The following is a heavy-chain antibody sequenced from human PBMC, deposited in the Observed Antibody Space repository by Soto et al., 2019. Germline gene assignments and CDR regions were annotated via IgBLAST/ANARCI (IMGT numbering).Heavy chain of an antibody. CDR3: ARSSVAGRYYYGMDV. D-gene: IGHD6-19*01. J-gene: IGHJ6*02. Sequence: EVQLVQSGAEVKKPGESLKISCKGSGYSFTSYWIGWVRQMPGKGLEWMGIIYPGDSDTRYSPSFQGQVTISADKSISAAYLPWSGLKASDTAMYYCARSSVAGRYYYGMDVWGQGSTVTVSS. V-gene: IGHV5-51*01. CDR1: GYSFTSYW. CDR2: IYPGDSDT.